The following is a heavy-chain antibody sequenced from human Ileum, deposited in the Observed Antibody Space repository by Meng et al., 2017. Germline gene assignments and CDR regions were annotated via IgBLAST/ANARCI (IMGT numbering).Heavy chain of an antibody. CDR1: GFSVGRDF. J-gene: IGHJ4*02. D-gene: IGHD2/OR15-2a*01. Sequence: VPLVWSWGGVVHPRGFLVLSCAASGFSVGRDFMIWVRQAQGKGPEWVSMIHRTAGKFFADSVKGRFMISNDDSKNTLFLQMDSLRSEDTAVYHCANRFLWGPGTLVTVSS. V-gene: IGHV3-66*02. CDR2: IHRTAGK. CDR3: ANRFL.